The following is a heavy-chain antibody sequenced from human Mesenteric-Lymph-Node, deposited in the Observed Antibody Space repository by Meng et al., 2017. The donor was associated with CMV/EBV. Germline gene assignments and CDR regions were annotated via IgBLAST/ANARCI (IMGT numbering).Heavy chain of an antibody. CDR3: ARGSGDYFDY. CDR2: ISSSSSYI. Sequence: GGSLRLSRAASGFTFSSYSMNWVRQAPGKGLEWVSSISSSSSYIYYADSVKGRFTISRDNAKNSLYLQMNSLRAEDTAVYYCARGSGDYFDYWGQGTLVTVSS. V-gene: IGHV3-21*01. D-gene: IGHD7-27*01. CDR1: GFTFSSYS. J-gene: IGHJ4*02.